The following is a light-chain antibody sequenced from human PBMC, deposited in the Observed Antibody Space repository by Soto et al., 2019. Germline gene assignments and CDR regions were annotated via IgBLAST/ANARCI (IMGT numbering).Light chain of an antibody. CDR1: QTISTF. CDR2: DAS. J-gene: IGKJ4*01. CDR3: QQTYSTFVS. V-gene: IGKV1-39*01. Sequence: DIQMTQSPSSLSASLGDSVTIXXRSSQTISTFLHWFQQKPGKAPNVXIYDASSLQSGVPSRFSGSGAGTDFTLTISSLQPEDFGTYYCQQTYSTFVSFGGGTKVDIK.